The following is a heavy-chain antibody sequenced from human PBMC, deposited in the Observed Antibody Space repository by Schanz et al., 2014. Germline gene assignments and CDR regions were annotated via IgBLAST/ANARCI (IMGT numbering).Heavy chain of an antibody. J-gene: IGHJ4*02. D-gene: IGHD6-6*01. CDR3: AKALVKYSSSSGFDY. V-gene: IGHV3-9*01. CDR1: GFTFDTYA. CDR2: ITWNSGSV. Sequence: EAQLVESGGGLVQPGRSLRLSCAASGFTFDTYAVHWVRQAPGKGLEWVSGITWNSGSVGYADSVKGRFTISRDSAKKSRYLQMNGLRAEDKDFYYCAKALVKYSSSSGFDYWGQGTLVTVSS.